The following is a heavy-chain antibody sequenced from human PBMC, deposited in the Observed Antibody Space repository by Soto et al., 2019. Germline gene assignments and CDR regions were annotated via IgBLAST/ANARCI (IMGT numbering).Heavy chain of an antibody. V-gene: IGHV3-21*01. CDR2: VSSTGSVI. CDR3: ARGPKPYTDTSDAFDI. D-gene: IGHD2-2*02. CDR1: GFTFSSYS. Sequence: EVQLVESGGGLVKPGGSLRLSCAASGFTFSSYSMNWVRQTPGKGLEWVSSVSSTGSVIYYADPVKGRFTISRDNAQSSLSLQMSRRRVEDTAVYYCARGPKPYTDTSDAFDIWGPGTMVTFSS. J-gene: IGHJ3*02.